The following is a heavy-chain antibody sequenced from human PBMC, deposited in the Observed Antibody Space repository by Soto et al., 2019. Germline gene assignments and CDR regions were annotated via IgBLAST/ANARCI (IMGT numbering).Heavy chain of an antibody. V-gene: IGHV4-34*01. CDR3: ARGDTRLAELSHNY. Sequence: LSLTCAVYGGSFSGYYWSWIRQPPGKGLEWIGEINHSGSTSYNQSLKSRVTMSLDTSKNQFSLKLSSVTAADTAMYYCARGDTRLAELSHNYWGQGKLVTVS. CDR1: GGSFSGYY. CDR2: INHSGST. D-gene: IGHD3-16*02. J-gene: IGHJ4*02.